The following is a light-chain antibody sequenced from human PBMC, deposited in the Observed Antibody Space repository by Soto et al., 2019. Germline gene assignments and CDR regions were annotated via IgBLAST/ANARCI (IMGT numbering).Light chain of an antibody. CDR1: QSVGTS. CDR2: AAS. CDR3: QQRSAWLT. Sequence: EIVLTQSPATLSLSPGERATLSCRASQSVGTSLTWYQQKPGQPPRLLIYAASKRATDIPARFSGSGSGTDFTLTISSLEPEDFAVYYCQQRSAWLTFGGGTKVEIK. V-gene: IGKV3-11*01. J-gene: IGKJ4*01.